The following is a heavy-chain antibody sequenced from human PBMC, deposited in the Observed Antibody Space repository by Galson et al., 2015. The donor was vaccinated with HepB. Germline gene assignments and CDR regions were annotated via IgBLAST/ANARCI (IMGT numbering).Heavy chain of an antibody. CDR1: GFTFSSYA. D-gene: IGHD3-3*01. CDR3: AKGRRFSPIIDY. J-gene: IGHJ4*02. Sequence: SLRLSCAASGFTFSSYAMSWVRQAPGKGLEWVSAISGSGGSTYYADSVKGRFTISRDNSKNTLYLQMNSLRAEDTAVYYCAKGRRFSPIIDYWGQGTLVTVSP. V-gene: IGHV3-23*01. CDR2: ISGSGGST.